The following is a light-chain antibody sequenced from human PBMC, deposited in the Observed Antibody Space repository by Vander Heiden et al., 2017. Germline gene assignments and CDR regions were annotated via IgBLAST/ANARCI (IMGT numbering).Light chain of an antibody. V-gene: IGKV1-9*01. J-gene: IGKJ4*01. CDR2: GAS. CDR1: QGISTF. Sequence: DIHLTQSPSFLSASVGDRVTIPCRASQGISTFLAWYQQKPEKAPKLLIYGASTLQSGVPSRFSGRGSGTEFTLTISSLQPEDFATYYCQQLNSYPLFGGGTKVEIK. CDR3: QQLNSYPL.